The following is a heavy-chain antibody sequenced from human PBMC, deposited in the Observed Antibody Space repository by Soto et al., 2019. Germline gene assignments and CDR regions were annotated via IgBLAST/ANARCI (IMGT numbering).Heavy chain of an antibody. CDR1: GGSFSGYY. CDR3: ARIRCSTRPDAMGGGDYYYGMDV. CDR2: INHSGST. J-gene: IGHJ6*02. D-gene: IGHD2-2*01. V-gene: IGHV4-34*01. Sequence: PSETLSLTCAVYGGSFSGYYWSWIRQPPGKGLEWIGEINHSGSTNYNPSLKSRVTISVDTSKNQFSLKLSSVTAADTAVYYCARIRCSTRPDAMGGGDYYYGMDVWGQGTTVTVSS.